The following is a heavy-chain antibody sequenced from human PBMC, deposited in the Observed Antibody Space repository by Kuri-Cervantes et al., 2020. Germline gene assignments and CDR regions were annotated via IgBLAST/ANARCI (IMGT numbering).Heavy chain of an antibody. J-gene: IGHJ1*01. Sequence: ASVKVSCKASGYTFTGYYMHWVRQAPGQGLEWMGWMNPNSGNTGYAQKFQGRVTMTRNTSISTAYMELSSLRSEDTAVYYCARTFQSQNSGSYPHWGQGTLVPSPQ. CDR3: ARTFQSQNSGSYPH. CDR2: MNPNSGNT. D-gene: IGHD1-26*01. CDR1: GYTFTGYY. V-gene: IGHV1-8*02.